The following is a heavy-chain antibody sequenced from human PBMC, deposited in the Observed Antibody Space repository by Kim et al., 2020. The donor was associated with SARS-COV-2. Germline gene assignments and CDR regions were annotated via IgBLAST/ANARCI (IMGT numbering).Heavy chain of an antibody. CDR2: IYHSGST. Sequence: SETLSLTCAVSGGSISSGGYSWSWIRQPPGKGLEWIGYIYHSGSTYYNPSLKSRVTISVDRSKNQFSLKLSSVTAADTAVYYCARADSYYYGMDVWGQGT. CDR1: GGSISSGGYS. V-gene: IGHV4-30-2*01. J-gene: IGHJ6*02. D-gene: IGHD3-3*01. CDR3: ARADSYYYGMDV.